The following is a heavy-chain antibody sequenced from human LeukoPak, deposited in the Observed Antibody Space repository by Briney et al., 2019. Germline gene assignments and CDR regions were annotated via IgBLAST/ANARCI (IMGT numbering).Heavy chain of an antibody. CDR3: ARGGSNFDY. D-gene: IGHD4-11*01. CDR2: INHRRST. J-gene: IGHJ4*02. CDR1: GGSFSGYY. Sequence: SETLSLTCAVYGGSFSGYYWRLIRHPTGKGLECIGEINHRRSTNYTASLKSRVTISVDTSKNQFSLKLSSVTAADTAVYYCARGGSNFDYWGQGTLVTVSS. V-gene: IGHV4-34*01.